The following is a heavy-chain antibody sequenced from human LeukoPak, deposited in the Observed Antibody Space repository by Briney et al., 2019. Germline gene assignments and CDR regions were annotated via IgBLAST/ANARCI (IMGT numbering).Heavy chain of an antibody. J-gene: IGHJ4*02. Sequence: PSETLPLNCAVYGGSFSGYYWSWIRQPPDKGLEWIGEINHSGSTNYNPSLKSRVTISVDTSKNQFSLKLSSVTAADTAVYYCARGRMGDCWGQGTLVTVSS. V-gene: IGHV4-34*01. D-gene: IGHD1-14*01. CDR2: INHSGST. CDR3: ARGRMGDC. CDR1: GGSFSGYY.